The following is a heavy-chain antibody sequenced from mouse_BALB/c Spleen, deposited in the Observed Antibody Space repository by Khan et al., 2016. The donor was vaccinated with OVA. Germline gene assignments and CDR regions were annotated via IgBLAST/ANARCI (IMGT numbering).Heavy chain of an antibody. Sequence: VQLKESGAELAKPGASVKMSCKASGYTFTSYWMHWVKQRPGQGLEWIGYINPSTSYTDYNQKFKDKATLTADKSSSTAYMQLSSLTSEDSAVYYCARGGYGTYGAYWSQGTLVTVSA. J-gene: IGHJ3*01. CDR2: INPSTSYT. D-gene: IGHD2-1*01. CDR3: ARGGYGTYGAY. V-gene: IGHV1-7*01. CDR1: GYTFTSYW.